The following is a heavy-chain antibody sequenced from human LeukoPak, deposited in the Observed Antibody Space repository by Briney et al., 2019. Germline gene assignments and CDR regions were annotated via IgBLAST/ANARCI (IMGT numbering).Heavy chain of an antibody. Sequence: GGSLRLSCSASGFIFSSSAMHWVRQAPGKGLECVSAISDSGGSTSYADSVKGRFTMSRDNSKDTLHLQMSSLRAENTAVYYCVKATTRTTKGWVDPWGQGTLVTVSS. V-gene: IGHV3-64D*06. CDR1: GFIFSSSA. D-gene: IGHD1-1*01. J-gene: IGHJ5*02. CDR2: ISDSGGST. CDR3: VKATTRTTKGWVDP.